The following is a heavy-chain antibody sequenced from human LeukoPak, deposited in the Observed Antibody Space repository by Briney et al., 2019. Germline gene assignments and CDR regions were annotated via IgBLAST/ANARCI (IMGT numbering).Heavy chain of an antibody. D-gene: IGHD6-13*01. J-gene: IGHJ4*02. V-gene: IGHV3-74*01. CDR1: GFTFSSYW. CDR2: INSDGSST. Sequence: GGSLRLSCAASGFTFSSYWMHWVRQAPGKGLVWVSRINSDGSSTSYADSVKGRFTISRDNAKNTLYLQMNSLRVEDTAVYYCARGTATTAGIDYWGQGTLVTVSS. CDR3: ARGTATTAGIDY.